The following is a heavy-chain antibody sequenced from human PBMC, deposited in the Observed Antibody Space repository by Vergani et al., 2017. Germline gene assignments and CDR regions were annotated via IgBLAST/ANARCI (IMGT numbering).Heavy chain of an antibody. CDR1: GYTFTSYY. Sequence: QVQLVQSGAEVKKPGASVKVSCKASGYTFTSYYMHWVRQAPGQGLEWMGIINPSGGSTSYAQKFQGRVTITADKSTSTAYMELNSLRAEDTAVYYCAKCRSTSCPFDYWGQGTLVTVSS. D-gene: IGHD2-2*01. V-gene: IGHV1-46*01. CDR3: AKCRSTSCPFDY. CDR2: INPSGGST. J-gene: IGHJ4*02.